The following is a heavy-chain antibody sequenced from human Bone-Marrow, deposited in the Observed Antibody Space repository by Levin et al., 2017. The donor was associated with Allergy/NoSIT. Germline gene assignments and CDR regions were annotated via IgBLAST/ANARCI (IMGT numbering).Heavy chain of an antibody. CDR3: ARDAEYYDFWSGYRDSRSYYFDY. V-gene: IGHV4-4*02. Sequence: SQTLSLTCAVSGGSISSSNWWSWVRQPPGKGLEWIGEIYHSGSTNYNPSLKSRVTISVDKSKNQFSLKLSSVTAADTAVYYCARDAEYYDFWSGYRDSRSYYFDYWGQGTLVTVSS. J-gene: IGHJ4*02. CDR1: GGSISSSNW. D-gene: IGHD3-3*01. CDR2: IYHSGST.